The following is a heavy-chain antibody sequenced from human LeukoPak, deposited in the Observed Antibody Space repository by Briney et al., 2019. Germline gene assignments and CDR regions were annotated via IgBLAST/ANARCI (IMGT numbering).Heavy chain of an antibody. Sequence: PSETLSLTCSVSGDSISSSLYFWGWIRQPPGGGLEWIGSIFCSGATYYNPSLKSRLTMSVDTSNNQFSLKVSSVTAADTAVYYCARRVDLVAAMDYWGRGTLVTVSS. CDR1: GDSISSSLYF. D-gene: IGHD6-13*01. V-gene: IGHV4-39*01. CDR3: ARRVDLVAAMDY. J-gene: IGHJ4*02. CDR2: IFCSGAT.